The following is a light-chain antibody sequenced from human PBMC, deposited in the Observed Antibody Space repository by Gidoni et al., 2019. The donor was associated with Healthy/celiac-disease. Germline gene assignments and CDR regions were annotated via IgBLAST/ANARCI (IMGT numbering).Light chain of an antibody. V-gene: IGKV1-39*01. CDR1: QSISSY. CDR2: AAS. Sequence: DIQMTQSPSSLSASVGDRVTITCRASQSISSYLNLYQQKPGKAPKLLIYAASSLQSGVPSRFSGSGSGTDFTRTISSLQPEDFATYYCQQSYSTPVFTFGPGTKVDIK. J-gene: IGKJ3*01. CDR3: QQSYSTPVFT.